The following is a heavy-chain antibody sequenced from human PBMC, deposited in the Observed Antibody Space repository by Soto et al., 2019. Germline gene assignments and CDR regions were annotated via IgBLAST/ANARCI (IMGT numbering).Heavy chain of an antibody. V-gene: IGHV3-30-3*01. CDR1: GFTFSSYA. CDR3: ASEMATIHLLFDY. J-gene: IGHJ4*02. D-gene: IGHD5-12*01. Sequence: GGSLRLSCAASGFTFSSYAMHWVRQAPGKGLEWVAVMSYDGTNKYYADSVKGRFTVSRDNSKNTLYLQMNSLRADDTAVYYCASEMATIHLLFDYWVQGTLVTVSS. CDR2: MSYDGTNK.